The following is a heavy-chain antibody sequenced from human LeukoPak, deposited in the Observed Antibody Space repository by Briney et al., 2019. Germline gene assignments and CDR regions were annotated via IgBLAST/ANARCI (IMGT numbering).Heavy chain of an antibody. J-gene: IGHJ4*02. CDR1: GFTFSSFW. D-gene: IGHD3-10*01. V-gene: IGHV3-7*01. CDR3: ARDNVRFGELFGY. Sequence: GGSLRLSRAASGFTFSSFWMSWVRQAPGKGLEWVANINQDGNEKDYVDSVKGRFTISRDNAKNSLYLQMKSLRAEDTAVYYCARDNVRFGELFGYWGQGTLVTVSS. CDR2: INQDGNEK.